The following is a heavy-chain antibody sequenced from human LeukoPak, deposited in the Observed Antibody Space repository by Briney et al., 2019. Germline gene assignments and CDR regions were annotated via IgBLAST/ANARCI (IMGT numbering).Heavy chain of an antibody. Sequence: ASVKVSCKASGYTFTSYYMHWVRQAPGQGLEWMGIINPSGGSTSYAQKFQGRVTMTRDTSTSTVYMELSSLRSEDTAVYYCAREGARYSSSSHGPFDYWGRGTLVTVSS. CDR3: AREGARYSSSSHGPFDY. CDR1: GYTFTSYY. J-gene: IGHJ4*02. V-gene: IGHV1-46*01. CDR2: INPSGGST. D-gene: IGHD6-6*01.